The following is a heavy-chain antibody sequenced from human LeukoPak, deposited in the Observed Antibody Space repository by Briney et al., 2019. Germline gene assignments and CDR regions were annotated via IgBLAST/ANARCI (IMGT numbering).Heavy chain of an antibody. CDR1: GGSIRSSYYY. Sequence: SETLSLTCTVSGGSIRSSYYYWGWIRQPPGKGLEWIGSIYDSGSTNYNPSLKSRVTISVDTSKNQFSLKLSSVTAADTAVYYCARVGRLRYFDWLAAFDYWGQGTLVTVSS. CDR3: ARVGRLRYFDWLAAFDY. V-gene: IGHV4-39*07. CDR2: IYDSGST. J-gene: IGHJ4*02. D-gene: IGHD3-9*01.